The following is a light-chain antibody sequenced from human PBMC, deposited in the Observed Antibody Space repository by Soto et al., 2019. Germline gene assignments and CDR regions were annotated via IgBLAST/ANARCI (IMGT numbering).Light chain of an antibody. CDR1: SSDVGGYNY. V-gene: IGLV2-14*03. J-gene: IGLJ3*02. CDR3: SSYTTSGTWV. CDR2: DVI. Sequence: QSVLTQPASVSGSPGQSITISCTGTSSDVGGYNYVSWYQQHPGKAPKLMIYDVIYRPSGVSNLFSGSKSGNTASLTISGLQAEDEAVYYCSSYTTSGTWVFGGGTKLTVL.